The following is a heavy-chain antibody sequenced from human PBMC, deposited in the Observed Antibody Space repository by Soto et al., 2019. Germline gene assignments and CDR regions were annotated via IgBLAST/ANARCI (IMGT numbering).Heavy chain of an antibody. J-gene: IGHJ2*01. D-gene: IGHD3-10*01. V-gene: IGHV3-33*06. CDR2: MWWDGSNQ. Sequence: GGSLSLSCAASGFIFTNYGMHWVRQAPGKGLEWVAVMWWDGSNQYYTDSVKGRFTISRDNSKNTLYLQMNSLRAEDTAVYYCAKAGGFGGYWYFDLWGRGTLVTVSS. CDR1: GFIFTNYG. CDR3: AKAGGFGGYWYFDL.